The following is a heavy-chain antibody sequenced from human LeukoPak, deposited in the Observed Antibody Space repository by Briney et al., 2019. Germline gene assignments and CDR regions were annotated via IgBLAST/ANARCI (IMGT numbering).Heavy chain of an antibody. CDR3: ARDRTFLDY. D-gene: IGHD2/OR15-2a*01. CDR2: ISSSSKYR. CDR1: GFTFSNYA. J-gene: IGHJ4*02. Sequence: GGSLRLSCAASGFTFSNYALSWVRQAPGKGLEWVSSISSSSKYRYYADSVRGRFTISRDNAKNSLYLQMNSLRGEDTAVYYCARDRTFLDYWGQGTLVTVSS. V-gene: IGHV3-21*06.